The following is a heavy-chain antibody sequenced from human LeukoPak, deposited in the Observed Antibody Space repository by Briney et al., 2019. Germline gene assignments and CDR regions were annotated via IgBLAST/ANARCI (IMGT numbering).Heavy chain of an antibody. CDR1: GYTFTSYD. D-gene: IGHD2-8*01. Sequence: ASVKVSCKASGYTFTSYDINWVRQATGQGLEWMGWMNPNSGNTGYAQKFQGRVTMTRNTSISTAYMELSSLRSEDTAVYYCARGLWRTNGVFPGYWGQGTLVTVSS. CDR3: ARGLWRTNGVFPGY. CDR2: MNPNSGNT. V-gene: IGHV1-8*01. J-gene: IGHJ4*02.